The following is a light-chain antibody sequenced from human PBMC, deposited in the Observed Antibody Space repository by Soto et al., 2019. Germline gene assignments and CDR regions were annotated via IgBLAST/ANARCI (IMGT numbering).Light chain of an antibody. CDR3: QQHEKLT. CDR1: QSVSSY. Sequence: EIVLTQSPATLSLSPGERATLSCRASQSVSSYLAWYQQKTGQAPRLLIYDASNRATGIPARFSGSGSGTDFTLTISSLEPEDVAVYCCQQHEKLTFGGGTRVEI. J-gene: IGKJ4*01. CDR2: DAS. V-gene: IGKV3-11*01.